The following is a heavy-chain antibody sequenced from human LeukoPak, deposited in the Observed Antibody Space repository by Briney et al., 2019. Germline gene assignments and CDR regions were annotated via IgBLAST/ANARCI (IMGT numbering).Heavy chain of an antibody. Sequence: SQTLSLTCAISGDSVSSNSAAWNWIRQSPSRGLEWLGRTYYRSKWYNDYAVSVKSRITINPDTSKNQFSLQLNSVTPEDSAVYYCARAPIFIVVVPAVSDYYYYMDVWGKGTTVTVSS. D-gene: IGHD2-2*01. CDR1: GDSVSSNSAA. V-gene: IGHV6-1*01. CDR3: ARAPIFIVVVPAVSDYYYYMDV. CDR2: TYYRSKWYN. J-gene: IGHJ6*03.